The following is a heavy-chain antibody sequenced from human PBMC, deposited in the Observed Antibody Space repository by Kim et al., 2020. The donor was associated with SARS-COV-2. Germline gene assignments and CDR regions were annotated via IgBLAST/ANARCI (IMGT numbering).Heavy chain of an antibody. V-gene: IGHV3-64D*06. CDR3: VKGIAAAGDY. Sequence: ITYYADSVQGGFTISRDNSKNTLYLQMSSLRAEDTAVYYCVKGIAAAGDYWGQGTLITVSS. J-gene: IGHJ4*02. D-gene: IGHD6-13*01. CDR2: IT.